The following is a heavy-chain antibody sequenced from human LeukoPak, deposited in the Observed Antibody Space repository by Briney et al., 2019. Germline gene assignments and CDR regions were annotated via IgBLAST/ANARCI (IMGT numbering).Heavy chain of an antibody. Sequence: PGGSLRLSCGASGFSFSNYWMNWVRQAPGKGLEWVANIKQDGGEKYYVDSVKGRFTISRDNAKNSLYLQMSSLRAEDTAVYYCARGGYSYGPVFPTDYWGQGTLVTVSS. CDR1: GFSFSNYW. CDR3: ARGGYSYGPVFPTDY. V-gene: IGHV3-7*04. CDR2: IKQDGGEK. J-gene: IGHJ4*02. D-gene: IGHD5-18*01.